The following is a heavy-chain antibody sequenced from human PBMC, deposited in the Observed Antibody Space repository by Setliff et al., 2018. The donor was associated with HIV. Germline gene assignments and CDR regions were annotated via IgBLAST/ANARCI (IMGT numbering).Heavy chain of an antibody. CDR2: INPSGGST. J-gene: IGHJ3*02. Sequence: GASVKVSCKASGYTFTSYYMHWVRQAPGQGLEWMGIINPSGGSTSYAQKFQGRVTMTRDTSTSTVYMELSSLRSEDTAVYYCARVGAYCGGDCYGWPADAFDIWGQGTMVTVPS. CDR1: GYTFTSYY. CDR3: ARVGAYCGGDCYGWPADAFDI. D-gene: IGHD2-21*02. V-gene: IGHV1-46*01.